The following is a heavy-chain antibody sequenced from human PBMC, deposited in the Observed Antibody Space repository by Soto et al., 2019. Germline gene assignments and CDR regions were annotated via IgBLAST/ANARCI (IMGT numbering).Heavy chain of an antibody. Sequence: PGGSLRLSCAASGFTFSSYDMHWVRQATGKGLEWVSAIGTAGDTYYPGSVKGRFTISRENAKNSLYLQMNSLRAGDTAVYYCARGSRFYGDYGGNYYYYWMDVWGQGTTVTVSS. CDR3: ARGSRFYGDYGGNYYYYWMDV. J-gene: IGHJ6*01. V-gene: IGHV3-13*01. D-gene: IGHD4-17*01. CDR2: IGTAGDT. CDR1: GFTFSSYD.